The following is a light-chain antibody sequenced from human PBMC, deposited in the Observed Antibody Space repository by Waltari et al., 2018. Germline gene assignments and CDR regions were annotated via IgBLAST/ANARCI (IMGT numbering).Light chain of an antibody. CDR3: QQRSNWPRLT. V-gene: IGKV3-11*01. CDR2: DAS. Sequence: EIVLTQSPATLSLSPGERATLSCRASQSVSSYLSWYQHKPGQPPRLLIYDASNRATGIPARFSGSGSGTDFTLTISSLEPEDFAVYYCQQRSNWPRLTFGGGTKVEIK. CDR1: QSVSSY. J-gene: IGKJ4*01.